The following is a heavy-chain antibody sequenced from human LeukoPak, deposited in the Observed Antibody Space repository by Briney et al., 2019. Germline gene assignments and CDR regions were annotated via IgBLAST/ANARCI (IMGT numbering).Heavy chain of an antibody. CDR1: GFTFSSYS. CDR2: ISSSSSYI. V-gene: IGHV3-21*01. J-gene: IGHJ3*02. Sequence: GGSLRLSCAASGFTFSSYSMNWVRQAPGKGLEWVSSISSSSSYIYYADSVKGRFTISRDNAKNSLYLQMNSLRAEDTAVYYCARDSTYYYDSSAQDAFDIWGQGTMVTVSS. CDR3: ARDSTYYYDSSAQDAFDI. D-gene: IGHD3-22*01.